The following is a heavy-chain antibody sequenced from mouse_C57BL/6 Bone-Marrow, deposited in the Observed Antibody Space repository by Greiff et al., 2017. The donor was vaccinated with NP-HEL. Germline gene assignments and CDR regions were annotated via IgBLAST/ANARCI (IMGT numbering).Heavy chain of an antibody. J-gene: IGHJ3*01. Sequence: QVQLQQPGTELVKPGASVKLSCKASGYTFTSYWMHWVKQRPGQGLEWIGNINPSNGGTNYNEKFKSKATLTVDKSSSTAYMQLSSLTSEDSAVYYCASKGYGNYLLSWFAYWGQGTLVTVSA. CDR2: INPSNGGT. D-gene: IGHD2-1*01. CDR1: GYTFTSYW. V-gene: IGHV1-53*01. CDR3: ASKGYGNYLLSWFAY.